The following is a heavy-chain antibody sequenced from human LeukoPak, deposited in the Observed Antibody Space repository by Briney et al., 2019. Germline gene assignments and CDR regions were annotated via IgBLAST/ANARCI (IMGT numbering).Heavy chain of an antibody. CDR1: GGSISSYY. D-gene: IGHD6-19*01. CDR3: ARCSGWYRTPWYMDV. CDR2: IYHSGST. J-gene: IGHJ6*03. V-gene: IGHV4-59*12. Sequence: SETLSLTCTVSGGSISSYYWSWIRQPPGKGLEWIGYIYHSGSTNYNPSLKSRVTISVDTSKNQFSLKLSSVTAADTAVYYCARCSGWYRTPWYMDVWGKGTTVTVSS.